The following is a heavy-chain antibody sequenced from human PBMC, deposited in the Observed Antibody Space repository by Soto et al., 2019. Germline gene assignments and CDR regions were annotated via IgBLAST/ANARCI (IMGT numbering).Heavy chain of an antibody. V-gene: IGHV3-33*01. CDR3: ARDRFLEYYFDY. J-gene: IGHJ4*02. CDR2: IWYDGSNK. CDR1: GFTFSSYG. Sequence: QVQLVESGGGGVQPGRSLRLSCAASGFTFSSYGMHWVRQAPGKGLEWVAVIWYDGSNKYYADSVKGRFTISRDNSKNTLYLQMNSLRAEDTAVYYCARDRFLEYYFDYWGQGTLVTVSS.